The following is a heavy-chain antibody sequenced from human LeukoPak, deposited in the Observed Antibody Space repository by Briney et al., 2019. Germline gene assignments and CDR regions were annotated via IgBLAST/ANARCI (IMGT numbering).Heavy chain of an antibody. CDR3: AKQGSGIVVVPFDY. Sequence: GGSLRLSCAASGFTFSSYAMSWVRQAPGKGLEWVSAISGSGGSTYYADSVKGRFTISRDNSKNTLYLQMNSLRTEDTAVYYCAKQGSGIVVVPFDYWGQGTLVTVSS. CDR2: ISGSGGST. J-gene: IGHJ4*02. D-gene: IGHD3-22*01. CDR1: GFTFSSYA. V-gene: IGHV3-23*01.